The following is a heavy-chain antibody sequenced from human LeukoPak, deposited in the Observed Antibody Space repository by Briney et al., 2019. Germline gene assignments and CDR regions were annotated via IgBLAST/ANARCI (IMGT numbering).Heavy chain of an antibody. CDR1: GFTFNKYG. J-gene: IGHJ5*01. CDR2: IWNDGSNE. D-gene: IGHD3-10*01. V-gene: IGHV3-33*01. Sequence: GGSLRLSCVASGFTFNKYGIHWVRQAPGKGLEWLAVIWNDGSNEYYADSVKGRLAISRDNDKSTVNLQMSSLRAEDTAVYFCARDGSGLAVRGWFDFWGQGTLVTVSS. CDR3: ARDGSGLAVRGWFDF.